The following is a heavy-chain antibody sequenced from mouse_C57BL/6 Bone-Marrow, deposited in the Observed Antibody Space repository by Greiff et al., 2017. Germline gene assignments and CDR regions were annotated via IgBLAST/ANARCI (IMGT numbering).Heavy chain of an antibody. CDR2: INPGSGGT. D-gene: IGHD1-1*02. Sequence: QVQLQQSGAELVRPGTSVKVSCKASGYAFTNYLIEWVKQRPGQGLEWIGVINPGSGGTNYNEKFKGKATLTADKSSSTAYMQLSSLTSEDSAVYFCARDYGGNYPGYWGQGTTRTVSS. CDR3: ARDYGGNYPGY. J-gene: IGHJ2*01. CDR1: GYAFTNYL. V-gene: IGHV1-54*01.